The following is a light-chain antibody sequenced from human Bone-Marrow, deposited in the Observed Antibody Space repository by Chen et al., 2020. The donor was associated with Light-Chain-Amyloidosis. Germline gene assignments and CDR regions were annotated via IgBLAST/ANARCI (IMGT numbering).Light chain of an antibody. Sequence: NFMLTQPHSVSESPGKTVIISCTRSSGSIATNYVQWYQQRPGSYPTTVIYEDDQRPSGVPDRFSGSIDRSSNSASLTISGLETEDEADYYCQSYQGSSQGVFGGGTKLTVL. V-gene: IGLV6-57*01. CDR2: EDD. CDR1: SGSIATNY. J-gene: IGLJ3*02. CDR3: QSYQGSSQGV.